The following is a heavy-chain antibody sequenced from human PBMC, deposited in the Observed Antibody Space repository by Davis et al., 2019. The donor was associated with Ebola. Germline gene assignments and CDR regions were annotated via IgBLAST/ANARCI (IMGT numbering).Heavy chain of an antibody. CDR1: GGSISSYY. Sequence: SETLSLTCTVSGGSISSYYWSWIRQPPGKGLEWIGYIYYSGSTNYNPSLKSRVTISVDTSKNQFSLKLSSVTAADTAVYYCARGLGMGWFDSWGQGTLVTVSS. CDR2: IYYSGST. V-gene: IGHV4-59*08. J-gene: IGHJ5*01. CDR3: ARGLGMGWFDS. D-gene: IGHD1-26*01.